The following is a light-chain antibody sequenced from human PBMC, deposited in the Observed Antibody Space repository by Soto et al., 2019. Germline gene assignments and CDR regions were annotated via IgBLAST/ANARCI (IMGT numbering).Light chain of an antibody. CDR1: LGINRF. J-gene: IGKJ4*01. Sequence: DIQITQSPSSLSASVGDRVTITCRASLGINRFLAWYHQKPGKAPKLLIYAASTLQSGVPSRFAGSGSGTDFTLTINSLQPEDFATYYCQQLESYTSTFGGGTKVDIK. CDR2: AAS. V-gene: IGKV1-9*01. CDR3: QQLESYTST.